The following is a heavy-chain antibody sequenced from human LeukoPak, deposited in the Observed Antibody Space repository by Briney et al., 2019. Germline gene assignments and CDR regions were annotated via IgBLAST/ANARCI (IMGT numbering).Heavy chain of an antibody. CDR2: ISSDGFKK. CDR1: GFTFSNYA. V-gene: IGHV3-30*15. CDR3: ARDGHCSGGGCHTNFDY. Sequence: GGSLRLSCVASGFTFSNYAIHWVRQAPGKGLEGVSVISSDGFKKYYADSVEGRFTISRDNSKSTLYLQMSSLRLEDSALYYCARDGHCSGGGCHTNFDYWGQGTLVTVSS. J-gene: IGHJ4*02. D-gene: IGHD2-15*01.